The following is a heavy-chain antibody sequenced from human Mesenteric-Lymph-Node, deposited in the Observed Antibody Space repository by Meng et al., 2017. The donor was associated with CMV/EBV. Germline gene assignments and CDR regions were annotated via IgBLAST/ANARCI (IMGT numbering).Heavy chain of an antibody. D-gene: IGHD3-3*01. CDR2: INHYRNT. J-gene: IGHJ1*01. CDR3: VRGDEYYDFWSGYV. V-gene: IGHV4-34*01. CDR1: GGSFSNSY. Sequence: SQTLSLTCAVYGGSFSNSYWIWIRQPPGKGLEWIGQINHYRNTNYNPSLKSRVTMSVDTSRNQFSMKLTSVTAADTAVYYCVRGDEYYDFWSGYVWGQGTLVTVSS.